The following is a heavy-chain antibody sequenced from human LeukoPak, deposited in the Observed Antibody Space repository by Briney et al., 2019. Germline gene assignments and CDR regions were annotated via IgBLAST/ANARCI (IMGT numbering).Heavy chain of an antibody. J-gene: IGHJ6*03. CDR3: TKELHVAVAVADYYFFYMDV. CDR1: GFAFSSFA. CDR2: INGGGNTT. Sequence: HPGGSLRLSCAASGFAFSSFAMGWLRHSPGKGLQWLSTINGGGNTTFYADSVKGRFTISRDISKNTLYLHMDSLRPDDTAIYYCTKELHVAVAVADYYFFYMDVWGRGTAVTVSS. V-gene: IGHV3-23*01. D-gene: IGHD6-19*01.